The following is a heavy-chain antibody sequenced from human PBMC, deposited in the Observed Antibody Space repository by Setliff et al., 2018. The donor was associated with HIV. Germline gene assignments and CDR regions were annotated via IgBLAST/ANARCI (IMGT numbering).Heavy chain of an antibody. CDR3: ARAPPRITIFGVVVSSNYYSYYMDV. Sequence: ASVKVSCKASGYTFSNYGISWVRQAPGQGLEWMGWISPYNGNTTYAQGFTGRFVFSLDTSVSTAFLQISSLQAEDTAVYYCARAPPRITIFGVVVSSNYYSYYMDVWGKGTTVTVSS. D-gene: IGHD3-3*01. J-gene: IGHJ6*03. CDR1: GYTFSNYG. V-gene: IGHV7-4-1*02. CDR2: ISPYNGNT.